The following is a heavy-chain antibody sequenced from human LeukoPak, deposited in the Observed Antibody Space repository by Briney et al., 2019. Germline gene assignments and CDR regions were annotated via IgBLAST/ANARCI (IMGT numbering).Heavy chain of an antibody. CDR3: ARGGHDGTYYLSY. J-gene: IGHJ4*02. D-gene: IGHD1-26*01. CDR2: ISSSGSYI. Sequence: PGGSLRLSCAASGVTFSLYSITWVRQTPGRGLEWLSSISSSGSYIYYADSVKGRFTVSRDNAKNSLSLQMNGLRAEDTAVYYCARGGHDGTYYLSYWGQGTPVTVSS. CDR1: GVTFSLYS. V-gene: IGHV3-21*01.